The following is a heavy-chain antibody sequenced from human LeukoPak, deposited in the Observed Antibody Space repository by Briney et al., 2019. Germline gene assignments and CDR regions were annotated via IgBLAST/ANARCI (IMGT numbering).Heavy chain of an antibody. CDR1: GFTFSNAW. V-gene: IGHV3-15*01. J-gene: IGHJ4*02. CDR3: TTSPPYCSGGSCFDY. D-gene: IGHD2-15*01. CDR2: IKSKTDGGTT. Sequence: GGSLRLSCAASGFTFSNAWMSWVCQAPGKGLEWVGRIKSKTDGGTTDYAAPVKGRFTISRDDSKNTLYLQMNSLKTEDTAVYYCTTSPPYCSGGSCFDYWGQGTLVTVSS.